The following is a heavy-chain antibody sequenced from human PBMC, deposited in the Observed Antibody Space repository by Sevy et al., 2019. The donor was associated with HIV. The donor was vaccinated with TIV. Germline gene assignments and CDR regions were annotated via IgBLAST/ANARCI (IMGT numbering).Heavy chain of an antibody. Sequence: LSLTCAASGFTVSSNYMSWVRQAPGKGLEWVSVIYSGGTTYYADSGKGRFTISRDNSKNTLYLQMNNLRAEDTAVYYCAREREFTIFGVLIEYGMDVWGQGTTVTVSS. D-gene: IGHD3-3*01. J-gene: IGHJ6*02. V-gene: IGHV3-53*01. CDR1: GFTVSSNY. CDR3: AREREFTIFGVLIEYGMDV. CDR2: IYSGGTT.